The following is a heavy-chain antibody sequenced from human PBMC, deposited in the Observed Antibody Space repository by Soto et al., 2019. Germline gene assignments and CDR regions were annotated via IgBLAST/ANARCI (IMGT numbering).Heavy chain of an antibody. J-gene: IGHJ4*02. D-gene: IGHD4-17*01. CDR1: GGSISSYY. CDR3: ARHPTVTEYYFDY. CDR2: IYYSGTT. V-gene: IGHV4-59*08. Sequence: SETLSLTCTVSGGSISSYYWSWIRQPPGKGLEWIGYIYYSGTTNYNPSLKSRVTISVDTSKNQFSLKLSSMTAADTAVYYCARHPTVTEYYFDYWGQGTLVTVSS.